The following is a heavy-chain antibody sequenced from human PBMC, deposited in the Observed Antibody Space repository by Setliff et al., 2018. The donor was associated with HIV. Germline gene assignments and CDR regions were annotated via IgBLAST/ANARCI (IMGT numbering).Heavy chain of an antibody. V-gene: IGHV1-46*01. CDR1: GYTFTSYH. CDR3: ARDLSISNPYYDILTGPGVY. CDR2: INPSGGST. Sequence: ASVKVSCKASGYTFTSYHMYWVRQAPGQGLEWMGAINPSGGSTRCAQKFQGRVTMTRDTSTSTVYMELSSLRSEDTAVYYCARDLSISNPYYDILTGPGVYWGQGTLVTVSS. D-gene: IGHD3-9*01. J-gene: IGHJ4*02.